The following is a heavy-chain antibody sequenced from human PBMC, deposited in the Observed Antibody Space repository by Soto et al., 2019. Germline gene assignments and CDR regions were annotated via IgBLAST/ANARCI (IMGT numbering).Heavy chain of an antibody. CDR2: IKSDGSIT. D-gene: IGHD1-26*01. J-gene: IGHJ4*02. CDR3: VRDSGNYVYDY. CDR1: GFTFSNYW. Sequence: EVQLVESGGGLVQPGGSLRLSCAVSGFTFSNYWMHWVRQAPGKGLVWVSRIKSDGSITTYADSVKGRFTISRDNAKNTLYVQMNNVRAEDTAVYYCVRDSGNYVYDYWGQGTLVTVSP. V-gene: IGHV3-74*01.